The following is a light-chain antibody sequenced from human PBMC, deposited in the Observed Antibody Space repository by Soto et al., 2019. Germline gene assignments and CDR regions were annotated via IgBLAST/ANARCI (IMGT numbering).Light chain of an antibody. CDR2: GAS. J-gene: IGKJ5*01. CDR1: QSVSSSN. V-gene: IGKV3-20*01. CDR3: QQYGSSPQT. Sequence: EIVLTQSPGTLSLSPGERATLSCRASQSVSSSNLAWYQQKPGQAPRLLIYGASSRATGIPDRFSGSGSGTDFTLTISRLEPVDLAVYYCQQYGSSPQTFGQGTRLEIK.